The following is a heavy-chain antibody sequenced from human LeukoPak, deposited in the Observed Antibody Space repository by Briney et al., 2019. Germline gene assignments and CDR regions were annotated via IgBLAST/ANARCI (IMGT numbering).Heavy chain of an antibody. V-gene: IGHV1-18*01. CDR1: GYIFTTYG. CDR2: ISAYNGNT. CDR3: ARVWGAAPGILTGYFDL. J-gene: IGHJ2*01. Sequence: GASVKVSCKASGYIFTTYGISWVRQAPGQGLEWMGWISAYNGNTNYAQRLQGRVTMTTDTSTGTAYMELRSLRSDDTAVYYCARVWGAAPGILTGYFDLWSRGTLVAVSS. D-gene: IGHD6-13*01.